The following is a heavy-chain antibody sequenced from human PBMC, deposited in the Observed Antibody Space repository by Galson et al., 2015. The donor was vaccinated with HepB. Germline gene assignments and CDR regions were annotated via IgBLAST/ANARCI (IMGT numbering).Heavy chain of an antibody. CDR1: GFTFSDFY. J-gene: IGHJ4*02. V-gene: IGHV3-11*06. Sequence: SLRLSCAASGFTFSDFYMSWIRQAPGKGLEWVSFISTSSSYTIYADSVKGRFTISRDDAKNSLYLQMNSLRVEDTGVYYCVRASRSIDYWGQGTLVTVSS. CDR3: VRASRSIDY. CDR2: ISTSSSYT.